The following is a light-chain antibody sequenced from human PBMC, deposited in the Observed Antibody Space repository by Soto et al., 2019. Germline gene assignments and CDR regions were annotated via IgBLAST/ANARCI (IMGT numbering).Light chain of an antibody. CDR1: QSVSSSY. CDR2: GAS. V-gene: IGKV3-20*01. J-gene: IGKJ1*01. CDR3: QQYGSSPRT. Sequence: IVLTQSPGTLSLSPGERATLSCRASQSVSSSYLAWYQQKPGQAPRVLIYGASSRATGIPDRFSGSGFGTDFTLTISRLEPEDFAVYYCQQYGSSPRTFGQGTKVDIK.